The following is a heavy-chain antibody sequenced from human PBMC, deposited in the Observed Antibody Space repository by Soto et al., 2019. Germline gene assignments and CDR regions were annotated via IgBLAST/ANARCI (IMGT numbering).Heavy chain of an antibody. J-gene: IGHJ6*03. D-gene: IGHD1-1*01. Sequence: GGSLRLSCAASGFTFSSYTMNWVRQAPGKGLEWVSSIGSTGSYIYSADSLRGRVTISRDNAKNSLFLEITNLKADDSATYYCARVRLQHYSNPYNMDVWGQGTAVTVSS. V-gene: IGHV3-21*06. CDR3: ARVRLQHYSNPYNMDV. CDR2: IGSTGSYI. CDR1: GFTFSSYT.